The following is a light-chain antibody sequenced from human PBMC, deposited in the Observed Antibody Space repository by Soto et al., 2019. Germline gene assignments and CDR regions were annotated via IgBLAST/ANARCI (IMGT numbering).Light chain of an antibody. Sequence: DIQMTQSPSSLSASVGDRVTITCRANQSISSYLNWYQQKPGKAPKPLIYAASSLQSGVPSRFSGSGSGPDSPLTISSLQPEVFATYYCQKSYSTPRTFGKGTRV. CDR3: QKSYSTPRT. CDR1: QSISSY. J-gene: IGKJ1*01. V-gene: IGKV1-39*01. CDR2: AAS.